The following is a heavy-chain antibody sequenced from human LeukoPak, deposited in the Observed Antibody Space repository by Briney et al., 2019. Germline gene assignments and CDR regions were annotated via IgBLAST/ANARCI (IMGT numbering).Heavy chain of an antibody. CDR1: GGTFSSYA. CDR3: ATGVKLYCSGGSCPNWFDP. J-gene: IGHJ5*02. CDR2: IIPIFGTA. V-gene: IGHV1-69*06. D-gene: IGHD2-15*01. Sequence: GASVKVSCKASGGTFSSYAISWVRQAPGQGLEWMGGIIPIFGTANYAQKFQGRVTITAAKSTSTAYMELSSLRFEDTAVYYCATGVKLYCSGGSCPNWFDPWGQGTLVTVSS.